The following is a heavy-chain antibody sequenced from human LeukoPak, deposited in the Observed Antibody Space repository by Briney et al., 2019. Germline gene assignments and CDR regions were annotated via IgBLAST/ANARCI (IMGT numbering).Heavy chain of an antibody. CDR3: ARSTIFGVVIQFNWFDP. CDR1: GGSFSGYY. Sequence: PSETLSLTCAVYGGSFSGYYWSWIRQPPGKGLEWIGSIYYSGSTYYNPSLKSRVTISVDTSKNQFSLKLSSVTAADTAVYYCARSTIFGVVIQFNWFDPWGQGTLVTVSS. D-gene: IGHD3-3*01. J-gene: IGHJ5*02. CDR2: IYYSGST. V-gene: IGHV4-34*01.